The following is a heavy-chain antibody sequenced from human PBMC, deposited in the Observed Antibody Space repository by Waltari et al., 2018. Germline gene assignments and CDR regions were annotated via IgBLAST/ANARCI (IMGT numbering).Heavy chain of an antibody. Sequence: QVQLVQSGAEVKKPGASVKVSCKASGYPPTEFTSPWVRQAPGKGLEWMGGFDPEDGETIYAQKFQGRVTMTEDTSTDTAYMELSSLRSEDTAVYYCATYKSRTVNYWGQGTLVTVSS. CDR1: GYPPTEFT. J-gene: IGHJ4*02. V-gene: IGHV1-24*01. D-gene: IGHD4-17*01. CDR3: ATYKSRTVNY. CDR2: FDPEDGET.